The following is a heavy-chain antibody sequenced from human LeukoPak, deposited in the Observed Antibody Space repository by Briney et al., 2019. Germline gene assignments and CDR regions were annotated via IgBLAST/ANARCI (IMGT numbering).Heavy chain of an antibody. J-gene: IGHJ4*02. V-gene: IGHV4-39*07. D-gene: IGHD6-19*01. CDR2: ICYSGTT. Sequence: SETLSLTCTVSGGSISTTSYFWAWIRQPPGEGLEWIGSICYSGTTYYNSSLKSRVTISVDTSKNQFSLKLSSVTTADTAVYYCARLISVAGIVYWGQGTLVTVSS. CDR1: GGSISTTSYF. CDR3: ARLISVAGIVY.